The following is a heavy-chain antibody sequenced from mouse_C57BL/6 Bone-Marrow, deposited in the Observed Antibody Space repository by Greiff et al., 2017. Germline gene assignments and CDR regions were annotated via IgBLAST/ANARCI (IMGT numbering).Heavy chain of an antibody. V-gene: IGHV1-82*01. Sequence: VQLQQSGPELVKPGASVKISCKASGYAFSSSWMNWVKQRPGKGLEWIGRSYPGDGDTNYNGKFKGKATLTADKSSSTAYMQLSSLTSEDSAVYFCARVGDYYGSSRDYWGQGTTLTVSS. CDR3: ARVGDYYGSSRDY. J-gene: IGHJ2*01. CDR1: GYAFSSSW. D-gene: IGHD1-1*01. CDR2: SYPGDGDT.